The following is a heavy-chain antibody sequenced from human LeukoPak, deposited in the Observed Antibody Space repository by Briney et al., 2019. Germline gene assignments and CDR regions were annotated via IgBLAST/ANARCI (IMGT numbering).Heavy chain of an antibody. Sequence: SETLSLTCAVYGGSFSGYYWSWIRQPPGKGLEWIGEINHSGSTNYNPSLKSRVTISVDTSKNQFSLKLSSVTAADTAVYYCVRTKSVVVPAARRGWFDPWGQGTLVTVSS. CDR2: INHSGST. V-gene: IGHV4-34*01. J-gene: IGHJ5*02. D-gene: IGHD2-2*01. CDR1: GGSFSGYY. CDR3: VRTKSVVVPAARRGWFDP.